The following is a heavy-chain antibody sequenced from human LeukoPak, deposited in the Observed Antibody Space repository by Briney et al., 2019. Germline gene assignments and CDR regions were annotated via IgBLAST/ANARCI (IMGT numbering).Heavy chain of an antibody. V-gene: IGHV1-46*01. J-gene: IGHJ5*02. CDR1: GYTFANYH. CDR2: INPTGGST. CDR3: ARGPTTYYYASSGYYGNWLDP. Sequence: GASVKVSCKTSGYTFANYHIHWVRQAPGQGLEWVGIINPTGGSTTNAQKFQGRVTMTRDMSTSTVFLELSSLRSDDTAVYYCARGPTTYYYASSGYYGNWLDPWGQGTLVTVSS. D-gene: IGHD3-22*01.